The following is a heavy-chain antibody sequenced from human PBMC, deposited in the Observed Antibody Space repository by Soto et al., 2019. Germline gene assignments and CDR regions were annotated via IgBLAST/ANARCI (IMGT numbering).Heavy chain of an antibody. CDR3: ARPLYYYDSSGRTYYYYGMDV. D-gene: IGHD3-22*01. J-gene: IGHJ6*02. CDR2: IIPIFGTA. V-gene: IGHV1-69*01. CDR1: GGTFSSYA. Sequence: QVQLVQSGAEVKKPGSSVKVSCKASGGTFSSYAISWVRQAPGQGLEWMGGIIPIFGTANYAQKFQGRVTITADESTSTAYMELSSLRSEDTAMYYCARPLYYYDSSGRTYYYYGMDVWGQGTTVTVSS.